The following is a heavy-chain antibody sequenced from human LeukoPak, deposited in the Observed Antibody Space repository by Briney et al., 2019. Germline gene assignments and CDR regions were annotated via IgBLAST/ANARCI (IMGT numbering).Heavy chain of an antibody. D-gene: IGHD2-2*02. CDR3: ARDVCSSTSCYNTH. V-gene: IGHV3-9*01. Sequence: GGSLRLSCAASGFTFDDYAMHWVRQAPGKGLEWVSGISWNSGSIGYADSVKGRFTISRDNSKNTLYLQMNSLRAEDTAVYYCARDVCSSTSCYNTHWGQGTLVTVSS. CDR1: GFTFDDYA. J-gene: IGHJ4*02. CDR2: ISWNSGSI.